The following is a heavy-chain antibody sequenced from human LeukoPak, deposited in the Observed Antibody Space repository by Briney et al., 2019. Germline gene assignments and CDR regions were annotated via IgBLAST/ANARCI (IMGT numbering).Heavy chain of an antibody. CDR2: IYYSGST. CDR3: ARVPRRTSDYYGSGPFTYFDY. Sequence: SETLSLTCTVSGGSISSSSYYWGWIRQPPGKGLEWIGYIYYSGSTYYNPSLKSRVTISVDTSKNQFSLKLSSVTAADTAVYYCARVPRRTSDYYGSGPFTYFDYWGQGTLVTVSS. D-gene: IGHD3-10*01. J-gene: IGHJ4*02. CDR1: GGSISSSSYY. V-gene: IGHV4-31*03.